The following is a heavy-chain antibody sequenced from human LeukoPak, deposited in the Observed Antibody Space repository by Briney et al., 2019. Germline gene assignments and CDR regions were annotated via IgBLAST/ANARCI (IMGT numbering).Heavy chain of an antibody. V-gene: IGHV4-39*01. CDR3: ASTKLGYSSGWH. CDR2: IYYSGST. D-gene: IGHD6-19*01. CDR1: GGSISRSSYY. J-gene: IGHJ4*02. Sequence: SETLSLTCTVSGGSISRSSYYWGWIRQSPGKGLEWIGNIYYSGSTYYNSSLKSRVTISVDTSKNQFSLKLSSVTASDTAIYYCASTKLGYSSGWHWGQGTLVTVSS.